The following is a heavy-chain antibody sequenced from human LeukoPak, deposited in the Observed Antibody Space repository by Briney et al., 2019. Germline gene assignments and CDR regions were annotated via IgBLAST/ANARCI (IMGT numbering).Heavy chain of an antibody. Sequence: PSETLSLTCTVSGGSISNYYWSWLRQPPGKGLEWIGYIHYSGSTNYNPSLKSRLIISVDTSKNQFSLQLCSVTAADTAVYYCARHSRTYYDFDYWGQGTLVTVSS. CDR2: IHYSGST. D-gene: IGHD1-26*01. V-gene: IGHV4-59*08. CDR1: GGSISNYY. J-gene: IGHJ4*02. CDR3: ARHSRTYYDFDY.